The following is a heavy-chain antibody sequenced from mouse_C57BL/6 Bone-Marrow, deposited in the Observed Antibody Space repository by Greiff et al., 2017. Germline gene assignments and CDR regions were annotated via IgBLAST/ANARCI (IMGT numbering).Heavy chain of an antibody. CDR1: GYTFTSYW. J-gene: IGHJ2*01. V-gene: IGHV1-64*01. D-gene: IGHD1-1*01. CDR3: ARDYYGSSFLDY. CDR2: IHPNSGST. Sequence: VQLQQPGAELVKPGASVKLSCKASGYTFTSYWMHWVKQRPGQGLEWIGMIHPNSGSTNYNEKFKSKATLTVDKSSSTAYMQLSSLTSEDSAVYDCARDYYGSSFLDYWGQGTTLTVSS.